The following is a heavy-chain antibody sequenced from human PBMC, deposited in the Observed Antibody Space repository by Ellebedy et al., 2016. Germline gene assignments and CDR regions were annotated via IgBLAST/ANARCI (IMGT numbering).Heavy chain of an antibody. CDR2: LSGSGPKT. CDR3: AKHETDGDYYFDL. V-gene: IGHV3-23*01. CDR1: GFTFKTYA. Sequence: GESLKISCAASGFTFKTYAMSWVRQAPGEGLEWVSTLSGSGPKTYYAGSVQGRFTISRDNSKSTLYLQMNSLRAEDTAVYYCAKHETDGDYYFDLWGRGTPVTVSS. J-gene: IGHJ2*01. D-gene: IGHD2-21*01.